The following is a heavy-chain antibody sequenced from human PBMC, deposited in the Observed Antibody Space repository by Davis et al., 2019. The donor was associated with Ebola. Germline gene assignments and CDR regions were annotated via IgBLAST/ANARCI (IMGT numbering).Heavy chain of an antibody. CDR1: GFTFDDYA. J-gene: IGHJ4*02. D-gene: IGHD4-17*01. CDR3: ARGRPSTVTKGFYFDY. Sequence: GESLKISCAASGFTFDDYAMHWVRQAPGKGLEWVSYISSSSSYTNYADSVKGRFTISRDNAKNSLYLQMNSLRDEDTAVYYCARGRPSTVTKGFYFDYWGQGTLVTVSS. V-gene: IGHV3-11*06. CDR2: ISSSSSYT.